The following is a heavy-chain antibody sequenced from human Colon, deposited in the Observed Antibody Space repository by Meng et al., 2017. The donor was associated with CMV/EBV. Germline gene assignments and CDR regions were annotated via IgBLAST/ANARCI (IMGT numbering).Heavy chain of an antibody. V-gene: IGHV3-23*03. CDR1: GFTFTTYS. D-gene: IGHD2-15*01. Sequence: GESLKISCAASGFTFTTYSMAWVRQAPGKGLEWVSIVHSGDSRTQYADSVKGRFTISRDDSKGTVHLQMSSLRAEDTATYYCAKWRGYGNGMDVWGQGTTVTVSS. J-gene: IGHJ6*02. CDR2: VHSGDSRT. CDR3: AKWRGYGNGMDV.